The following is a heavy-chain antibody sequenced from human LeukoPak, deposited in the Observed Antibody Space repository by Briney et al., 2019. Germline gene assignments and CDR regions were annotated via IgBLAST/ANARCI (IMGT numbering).Heavy chain of an antibody. CDR2: ISWNSGSI. CDR1: GFTFDDYA. V-gene: IGHV3-9*01. D-gene: IGHD1-26*01. CDR3: AKDIGVGTTTFWYFDL. J-gene: IGHJ2*01. Sequence: PGRSLRLSCAASGFTFDDYAMHWVRHAPGKGLEWVSGISWNSGSIGYADSVKGRFTISRDNAKNSLYLQMNSLRAEDTALYYCAKDIGVGTTTFWYFDLWGRGTLVTVSS.